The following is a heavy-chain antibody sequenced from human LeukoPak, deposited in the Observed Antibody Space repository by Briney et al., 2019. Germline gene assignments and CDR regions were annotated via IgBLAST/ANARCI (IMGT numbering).Heavy chain of an antibody. CDR1: GGSISSYY. Sequence: SETLSLTCTVSGGSISSYYWSWIRQPPGKGLGWIGYIYYSGSTNYNPSLKSRVTISVDTSKNQFSLKLSSVTAADTAVYYCARGFYLDAFDIWGQGTMVTVSS. V-gene: IGHV4-59*01. J-gene: IGHJ3*02. D-gene: IGHD2/OR15-2a*01. CDR3: ARGFYLDAFDI. CDR2: IYYSGST.